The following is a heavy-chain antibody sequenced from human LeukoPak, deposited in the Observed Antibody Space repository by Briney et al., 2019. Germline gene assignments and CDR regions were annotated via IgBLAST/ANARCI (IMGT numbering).Heavy chain of an antibody. CDR3: AKDLAIPMGGSGSPPY. D-gene: IGHD2-21*01. Sequence: PSGGSLRLSCAASGFTFSSYAMSWVRQAPGKGLEWVSAISGSGGSTYYADSVTGRFTISRDNSKNTLYLQMNSLRAEDTAVYYCAKDLAIPMGGSGSPPYWGQGTLVTVSS. CDR1: GFTFSSYA. CDR2: ISGSGGST. V-gene: IGHV3-23*01. J-gene: IGHJ4*02.